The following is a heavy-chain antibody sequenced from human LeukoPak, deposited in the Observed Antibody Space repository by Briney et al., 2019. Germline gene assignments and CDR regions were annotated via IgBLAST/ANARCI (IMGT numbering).Heavy chain of an antibody. V-gene: IGHV5-51*01. J-gene: IGHJ4*02. CDR3: ARPHNWNFPPDY. Sequence: GESLKISCKGSGYSFTTYWIGWVRQKPGKGLEWMGIISPGDSDTRYSPSFQGQVTISADKSISTAYLQWSSLKASDTAMYYCARPHNWNFPPDYWGQGTLVTVSS. CDR1: GYSFTTYW. D-gene: IGHD1-7*01. CDR2: ISPGDSDT.